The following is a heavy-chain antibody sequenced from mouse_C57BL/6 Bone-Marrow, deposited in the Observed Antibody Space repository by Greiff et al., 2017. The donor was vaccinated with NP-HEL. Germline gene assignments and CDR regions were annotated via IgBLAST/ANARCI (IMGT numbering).Heavy chain of an antibody. D-gene: IGHD2-2*01. J-gene: IGHJ2*01. Sequence: VKLMESGAELVRPGTSVKMSCKASGYTFTNYWIGWAKQRPGHGLEWIGDIYPGGGYTNYNEKFKGKATLTADKSSSTAYMQFSSLTSEDSAIYYCARLGLPPLYFDYWGQGTTLTVSS. CDR2: IYPGGGYT. CDR3: ARLGLPPLYFDY. V-gene: IGHV1-63*01. CDR1: GYTFTNYW.